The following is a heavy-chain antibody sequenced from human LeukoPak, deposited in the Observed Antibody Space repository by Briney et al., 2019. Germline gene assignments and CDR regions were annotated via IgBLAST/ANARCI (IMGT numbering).Heavy chain of an antibody. D-gene: IGHD2-2*01. J-gene: IGHJ4*02. Sequence: SETLSLTCTVSGGSISGYYWSWIRQPPGKGVEWIGYIYYSGSTNYNHSLKSRVTISVDTSKNQFSLKLSSVTAADTAGYYCARHKIVVVRAARGYYFDYWGQGTLVTVSS. CDR3: ARHKIVVVRAARGYYFDY. CDR2: IYYSGST. CDR1: GGSISGYY. V-gene: IGHV4-59*08.